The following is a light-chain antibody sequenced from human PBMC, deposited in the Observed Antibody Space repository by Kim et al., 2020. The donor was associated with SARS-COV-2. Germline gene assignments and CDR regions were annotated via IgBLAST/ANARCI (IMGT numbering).Light chain of an antibody. CDR3: QHYSTWPLT. CDR2: GAS. V-gene: IGKV3-15*01. CDR1: QNVFNK. Sequence: VSPGESATLSCRASQNVFNKLAWYQQKPGQAPRLLIYGASFRATGVPARFSGSGSGTEFTLTISSLQSEDFAIYHCQHYSTWPLTFGPGTKVDIK. J-gene: IGKJ3*01.